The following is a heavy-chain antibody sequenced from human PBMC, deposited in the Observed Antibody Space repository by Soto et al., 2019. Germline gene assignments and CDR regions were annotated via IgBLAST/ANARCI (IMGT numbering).Heavy chain of an antibody. J-gene: IGHJ4*02. V-gene: IGHV3-23*01. CDR2: ISISGGST. CDR3: AREYCGFFY. Sequence: GSLRLSCAVSGFIFNNYAMSWVRQAPGKGLEWVSAISISGGSTHYVDSVKGRFTISRDNAKNTLYLQMNSLRVEDTAVYYCAREYCGFFYWGQGTLVTVSS. D-gene: IGHD2-21*02. CDR1: GFIFNNYA.